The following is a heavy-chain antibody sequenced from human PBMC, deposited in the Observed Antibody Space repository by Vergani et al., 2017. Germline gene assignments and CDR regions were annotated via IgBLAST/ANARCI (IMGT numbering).Heavy chain of an antibody. CDR2: INPSGGHT. J-gene: IGHJ1*01. V-gene: IGHV1-46*03. CDR3: DRGDYGILTGYRH. D-gene: IGHD3-9*01. Sequence: HVQVVLSGADVKKSGASVKLSCKTSGYTFSIYYMHCVRHAPGQGLEWMGIINPSGGHTNYAQKFQGRVTMTRDTSTSTVYMELSRLRSEDKAIYNCDRGDYGILTGYRHLGQGNLVT. CDR1: GYTFSIYY.